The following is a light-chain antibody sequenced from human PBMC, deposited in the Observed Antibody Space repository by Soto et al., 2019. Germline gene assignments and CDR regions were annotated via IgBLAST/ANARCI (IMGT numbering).Light chain of an antibody. Sequence: QSALTQPRSVSGCPGQSVTISCTGTSSDVGGSNLVSWYQQHAGRAPKLVIYDVIKRPSGVPDRFSGSKSGNTASLTISGLQVEDEADYYCCSYAGNSLWVFGGGTKLTVL. CDR2: DVI. CDR3: CSYAGNSLWV. V-gene: IGLV2-11*01. J-gene: IGLJ3*02. CDR1: SSDVGGSNL.